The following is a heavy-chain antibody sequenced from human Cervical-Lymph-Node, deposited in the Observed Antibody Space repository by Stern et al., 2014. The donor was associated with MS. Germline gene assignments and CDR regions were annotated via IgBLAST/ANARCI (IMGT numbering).Heavy chain of an antibody. V-gene: IGHV4-4*02. CDR2: IYHSGST. Sequence: QLQLQESGPGLVKPSGTLSLTCAVSGGSISSSNWWSWVRQPPGKGLEWXGEIYHSGSTNYNPSLKSRVTISVDKSKNQFSLKLSSVTAADTAVYYCARGKGPRYSSGWYVGYFDLWGRGTLVTVSS. CDR3: ARGKGPRYSSGWYVGYFDL. D-gene: IGHD6-19*01. J-gene: IGHJ2*01. CDR1: GGSISSSNW.